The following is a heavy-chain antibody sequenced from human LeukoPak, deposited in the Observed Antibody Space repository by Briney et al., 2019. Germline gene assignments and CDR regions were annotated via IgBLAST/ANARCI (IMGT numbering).Heavy chain of an antibody. CDR2: IYSSGST. V-gene: IGHV4-39*07. J-gene: IGHJ3*01. D-gene: IGHD1-26*01. Sequence: SETLSPTCSVSGVSISSGSNYWGWIRQPPGKTLGWIGSIYSSGSTYYNPSLKSRVIILFDTAKNHFSLNLSSVTAADTAVYFCASVGPTTRSFELWGQGTMVTVSS. CDR1: GVSISSGSNY. CDR3: ASVGPTTRSFEL.